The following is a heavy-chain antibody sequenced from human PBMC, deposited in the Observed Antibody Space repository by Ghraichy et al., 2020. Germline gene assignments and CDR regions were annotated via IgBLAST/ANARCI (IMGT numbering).Heavy chain of an antibody. V-gene: IGHV3-33*01. CDR2: ICYDGSNK. J-gene: IGHJ6*02. D-gene: IGHD2-15*01. CDR1: GFSFSSYG. Sequence: GGSLRLSCVASGFSFSSYGMHWVRQAPGKGLEWVTLICYDGSNKYYADSVKGRFTVSRDNSKNTLYLEMNSLRAEDTAVYFCAREVYCSGGTCSQDEKYLNYYGMAVWGQGTTVTVSS. CDR3: AREVYCSGGTCSQDEKYLNYYGMAV.